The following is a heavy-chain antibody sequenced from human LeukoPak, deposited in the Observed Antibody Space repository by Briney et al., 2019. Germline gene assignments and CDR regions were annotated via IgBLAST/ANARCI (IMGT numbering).Heavy chain of an antibody. CDR1: GFTFSSYE. J-gene: IGHJ4*02. V-gene: IGHV3-48*03. CDR2: ISSSGSTI. CDR3: ARGVTQWAS. D-gene: IGHD2-21*02. Sequence: GGSLRLSCAASGFTFSSYEMNWVRQAPGKGLEWVSYISSSGSTIYYADSVKGRFTISRDNAKSSLYLQMNTLRAEDTAVYYCARGVTQWASWGQGTLVTVSS.